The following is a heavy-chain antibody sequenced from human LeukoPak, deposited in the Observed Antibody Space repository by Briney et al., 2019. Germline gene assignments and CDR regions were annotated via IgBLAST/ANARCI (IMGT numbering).Heavy chain of an antibody. CDR2: IYYSGST. V-gene: IGHV4-59*01. CDR3: ARISSSNWYNERGAFDV. CDR1: GGSISSYY. J-gene: IGHJ3*01. D-gene: IGHD6-13*01. Sequence: SETLSLTCTVSGGSISSYYGIWIRQPPGKGLEWIGYIYYSGSTNYNPSLKNRVTISVDTSKIQFSLKLRSVTAADTAVYYCARISSSNWYNERGAFDVWGQGTMVTVSS.